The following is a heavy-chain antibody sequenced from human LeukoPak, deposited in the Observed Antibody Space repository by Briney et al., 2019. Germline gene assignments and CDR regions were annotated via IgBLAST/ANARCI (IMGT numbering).Heavy chain of an antibody. V-gene: IGHV1-2*02. CDR1: GYTFTGYY. D-gene: IGHD6-13*01. J-gene: IGHJ6*02. Sequence: ASVKVSCKASGYTFTGYYMHWVRQAPGQGLEWMGWINPNSGGTNYAQKLQGRVTMTRDTSISTAYMELSRLRSDDTAVYYCARSVGDDLGYSSSWSWYYGMDVWGQGTTVTVSS. CDR3: ARSVGDDLGYSSSWSWYYGMDV. CDR2: INPNSGGT.